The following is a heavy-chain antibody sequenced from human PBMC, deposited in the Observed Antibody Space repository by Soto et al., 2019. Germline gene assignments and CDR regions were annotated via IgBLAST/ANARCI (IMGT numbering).Heavy chain of an antibody. CDR1: GFTFRNYA. J-gene: IGHJ6*02. Sequence: PGGSLRLSCAASGFTFRNYAMSFVRHAPLNGLEWVSRISGNGGDINYADSVKGRFTISRDNSKNTLYLQMNSPRAEDTAVYYCAKRGDIVEVSRTFVGYGMDVWGQGTTVTVSS. CDR2: ISGNGGDI. D-gene: IGHD2-2*01. CDR3: AKRGDIVEVSRTFVGYGMDV. V-gene: IGHV3-23*01.